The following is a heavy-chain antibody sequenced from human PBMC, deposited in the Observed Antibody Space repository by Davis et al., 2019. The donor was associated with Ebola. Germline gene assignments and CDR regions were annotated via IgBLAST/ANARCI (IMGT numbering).Heavy chain of an antibody. CDR2: ISSSSSYI. J-gene: IGHJ4*02. V-gene: IGHV3-21*01. CDR3: ARAGDFWSGSVCYFDY. D-gene: IGHD3-3*01. CDR1: GFTFSSYS. Sequence: GESLKISCAASGFTFSSYSMNWVRQAPGKGLEWVSSISSSSSYIYYADSVKGRFTISRDNAKNSLYLQMNSLRAEDTAVYYCARAGDFWSGSVCYFDYWGQGTLVTVSS.